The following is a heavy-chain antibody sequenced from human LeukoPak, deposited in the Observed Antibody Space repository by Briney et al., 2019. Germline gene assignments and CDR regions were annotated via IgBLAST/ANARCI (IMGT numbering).Heavy chain of an antibody. Sequence: SVKVSCKASGFTFSNSAVQWVRQARGQRLEWIGWIVVGSGNTNYAQKFQERVTITRDMSTSTAYMELSNLRSEDTAVYYCTSDPTFYSGRYCFDYWGQGTLVTVSS. D-gene: IGHD1-26*01. V-gene: IGHV1-58*01. CDR3: TSDPTFYSGRYCFDY. J-gene: IGHJ4*02. CDR2: IVVGSGNT. CDR1: GFTFSNSA.